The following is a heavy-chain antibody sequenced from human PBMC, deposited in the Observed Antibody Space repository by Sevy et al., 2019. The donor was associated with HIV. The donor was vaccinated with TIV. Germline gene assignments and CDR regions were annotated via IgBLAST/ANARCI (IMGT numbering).Heavy chain of an antibody. V-gene: IGHV1-69*13. J-gene: IGHJ4*02. D-gene: IGHD3-22*01. CDR2: IIPIFGTA. CDR1: GGTFSSYA. CDR3: AREEGSSGYYSY. Sequence: ASVKVSCKASGGTFSSYAISWVRQAPGQGLEWMGGIIPIFGTANYAQTFQGRVTITADESTSTAYMELSSLRSEDTAVYYCAREEGSSGYYSYWGQGTLVTVSS.